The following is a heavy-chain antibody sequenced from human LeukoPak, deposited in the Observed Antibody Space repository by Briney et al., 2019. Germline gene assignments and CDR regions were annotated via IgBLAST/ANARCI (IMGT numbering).Heavy chain of an antibody. V-gene: IGHV4-61*02. CDR3: AREGNPGGNNYGHCPDY. Sequence: SETLSLTXTVSGGSISGAYIYWSWIRQSAGKGLEWIGRIYNSGSTSYNPSLESRVTISIDTSKNQFSLELSSVTAADTAVYYCAREGNPGGNNYGHCPDYWGQGTLVTVSS. CDR2: IYNSGST. CDR1: GGSISGAYIY. D-gene: IGHD5-18*01. J-gene: IGHJ4*02.